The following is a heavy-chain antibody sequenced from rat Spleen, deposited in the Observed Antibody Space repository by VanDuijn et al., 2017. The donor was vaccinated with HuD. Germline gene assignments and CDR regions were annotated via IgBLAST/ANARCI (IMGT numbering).Heavy chain of an antibody. CDR1: GLSLTSNS. D-gene: IGHD1-12*03. CDR2: MWSNGGT. J-gene: IGHJ3*01. Sequence: QVQLKESGPGLVQPSQTLSLTCTVSGLSLTSNSVSWIRQPPGKGLEWMGVMWSNGGTDYNSALKSRLSISKDTSKRQVFLKMNSLQTEDTATYYCARDWHYDGYSGWFAYWGQGTLVTVSS. V-gene: IGHV2-47*01. CDR3: ARDWHYDGYSGWFAY.